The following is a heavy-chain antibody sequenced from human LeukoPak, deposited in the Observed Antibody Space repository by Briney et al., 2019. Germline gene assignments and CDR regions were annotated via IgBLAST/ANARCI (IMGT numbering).Heavy chain of an antibody. CDR3: ARGTHDYGDYGTFDY. J-gene: IGHJ4*02. D-gene: IGHD4-17*01. CDR1: GGSFSGYY. V-gene: IGHV4-34*01. CDR2: INHSGST. Sequence: PSETLSLTCAVYGGSFSGYYRSWIRQPPGKGLEWIGEINHSGSTNYNPSLKSRVTISVDTSKNQFSLKLSSVTAADTAVYYCARGTHDYGDYGTFDYWGQGTLVTVSS.